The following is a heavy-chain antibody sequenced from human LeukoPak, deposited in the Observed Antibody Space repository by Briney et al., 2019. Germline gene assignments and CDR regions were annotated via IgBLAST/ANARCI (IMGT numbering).Heavy chain of an antibody. Sequence: SETLSLTCTVSGGFISSYYWSWIRQPPGKGLEWIGYIYYSGSTNYNPSLKSRVTISVDTSKNQFSLKLSSVTAADTAVYYCARVSGYKSYYYYYMDVWGKGTTVTVSS. D-gene: IGHD5-12*01. J-gene: IGHJ6*03. V-gene: IGHV4-59*01. CDR3: ARVSGYKSYYYYYMDV. CDR1: GGFISSYY. CDR2: IYYSGST.